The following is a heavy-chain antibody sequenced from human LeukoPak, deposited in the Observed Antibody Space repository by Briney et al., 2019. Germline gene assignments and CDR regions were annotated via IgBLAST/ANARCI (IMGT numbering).Heavy chain of an antibody. J-gene: IGHJ6*02. CDR2: IIPIFGTA. V-gene: IGHV1-69*13. CDR1: GGTFSSYA. CDR3: AREIVVVPAADYYYYGMDV. D-gene: IGHD2-2*01. Sequence: GASVKVSCKASGGTFSSYAISWVRQAPGQGLEWMGGIIPIFGTANYAQKLQGRVTITADESTSTAYMELSSLRSEDTAVYYCAREIVVVPAADYYYYGMDVWGQGTTVTVSS.